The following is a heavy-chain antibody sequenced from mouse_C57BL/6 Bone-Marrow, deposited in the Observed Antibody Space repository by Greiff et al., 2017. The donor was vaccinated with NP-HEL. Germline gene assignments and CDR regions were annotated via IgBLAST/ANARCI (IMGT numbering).Heavy chain of an antibody. V-gene: IGHV1-15*01. CDR1: GYTFTDYE. CDR2: IDPETGGT. CDR3: TRNGALLYYDYDGYYAMDY. J-gene: IGHJ4*01. Sequence: QVHVKQSGAELVRPGASVTLSCKASGYTFTDYEMHWVKQTPVHGLEWIGAIDPETGGTAYNQKFKGKAILTADKSSSTAYMELRSLTSEDSAVYYCTRNGALLYYDYDGYYAMDYWGQGTSVTVSS. D-gene: IGHD2-4*01.